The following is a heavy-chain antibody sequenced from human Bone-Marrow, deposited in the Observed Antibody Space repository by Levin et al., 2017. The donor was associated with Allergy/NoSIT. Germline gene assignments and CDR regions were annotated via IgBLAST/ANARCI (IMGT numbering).Heavy chain of an antibody. Sequence: SQTLSLTCGVSDDSISSSNWRTWVRQPPGKGLEWIGEIYHSGSTNYNPSLKSRVTISVEKSKNQFSLKLSSVTAADTAVYYCARRNVLAPGEDWFDPWGQGILVTVSS. D-gene: IGHD7-27*01. CDR2: IYHSGST. CDR1: DDSISSSNW. J-gene: IGHJ5*02. CDR3: ARRNVLAPGEDWFDP. V-gene: IGHV4-4*02.